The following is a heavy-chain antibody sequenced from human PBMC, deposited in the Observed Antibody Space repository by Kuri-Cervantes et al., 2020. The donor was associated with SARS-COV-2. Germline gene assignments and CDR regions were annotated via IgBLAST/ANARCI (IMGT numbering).Heavy chain of an antibody. CDR1: GYRFTSYW. CDR3: ARQGWELFQWSNDFDY. V-gene: IGHV5-10-1*01. Sequence: KDSCKGCGYRFTSYWISWVRQMPGKGLEWMGRIDPSDSYTNYSPSFQGHVTISADKSISTAYLQWSSLKASDTAMYYCARQGWELFQWSNDFDYCGQGTLVTV. CDR2: IDPSDSYT. D-gene: IGHD1-26*01. J-gene: IGHJ4*02.